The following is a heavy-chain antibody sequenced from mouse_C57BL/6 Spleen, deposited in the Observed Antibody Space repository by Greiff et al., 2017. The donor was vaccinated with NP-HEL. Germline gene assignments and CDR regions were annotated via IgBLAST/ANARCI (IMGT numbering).Heavy chain of an antibody. V-gene: IGHV1-22*01. J-gene: IGHJ4*01. CDR2: INPNNGGT. Sequence: VQLKESGPELVKPGASVKMSCKASGYTFTDYNMHWVKQSHGKSLEWIGYINPNNGGTSYNQKFKGKATLTVNKSSSTAYMELRSLTSEDSAVYYCASRNYAMDYWGQGTSVTVSS. CDR3: ASRNYAMDY. CDR1: GYTFTDYN.